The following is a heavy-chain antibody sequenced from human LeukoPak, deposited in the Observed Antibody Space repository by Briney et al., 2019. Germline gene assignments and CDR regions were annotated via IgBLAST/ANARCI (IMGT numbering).Heavy chain of an antibody. D-gene: IGHD2-15*01. CDR2: ISGSGGST. CDR1: GFTFSSYG. CDR3: ANILAMDAHCSGGSCYSDY. V-gene: IGHV3-23*01. J-gene: IGHJ4*02. Sequence: GGSLRLSCAASGFTFSSYGMSWVRQAPGKGLEWVSAISGSGGSTYYADSVKGRFTISRDNSKNTLYLQMNSLRAEDTAVYYCANILAMDAHCSGGSCYSDYWGQGTLVTVSS.